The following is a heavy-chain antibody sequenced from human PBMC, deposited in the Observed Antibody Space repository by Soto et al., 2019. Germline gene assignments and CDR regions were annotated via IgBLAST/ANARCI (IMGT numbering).Heavy chain of an antibody. D-gene: IGHD3-16*01. J-gene: IGHJ4*02. V-gene: IGHV3-21*01. CDR3: ARDNLAFQGAFDL. Sequence: LRLSCAASGFVFSDFQFNWVRQAPGGGLEWLSSITGTSAFTEYAESIEGRFTISRDNPNKLLFLHMDNLRPEDTAVYYCARDNLAFQGAFDLWGLGTLVPVSS. CDR1: GFVFSDFQ. CDR2: ITGTSAFT.